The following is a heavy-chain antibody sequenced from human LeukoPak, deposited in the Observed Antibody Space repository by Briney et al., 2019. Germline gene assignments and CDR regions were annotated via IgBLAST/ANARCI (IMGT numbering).Heavy chain of an antibody. J-gene: IGHJ4*02. Sequence: PGGSLRLSCAASGFTFSNYWLSWVRQAPGKGLEWVANIKEDGSEEYYVDSVKGRFTISRDNARKSVYLQMNSLRAKDTAVYYCARDRPGGYFDYWGQGTLVTVSS. CDR2: IKEDGSEE. CDR1: GFTFSNYW. D-gene: IGHD3-16*01. CDR3: ARDRPGGYFDY. V-gene: IGHV3-7*04.